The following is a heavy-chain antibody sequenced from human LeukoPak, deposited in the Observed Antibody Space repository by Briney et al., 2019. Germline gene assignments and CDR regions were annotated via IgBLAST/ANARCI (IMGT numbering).Heavy chain of an antibody. CDR1: GVTFGDYA. CDR3: AREGPGYFDY. D-gene: IGHD7-27*01. CDR2: ISSSSSYI. J-gene: IGHJ4*02. Sequence: SGGSLRLSCTTSGVTFGDYAMNWVRQAPGKGLEWVSSISSSSSYIYYADSVKGRFTISRDNAKNSLYLQMNSLRAEDTAVYYCAREGPGYFDYWGQGTLVTVSS. V-gene: IGHV3-21*01.